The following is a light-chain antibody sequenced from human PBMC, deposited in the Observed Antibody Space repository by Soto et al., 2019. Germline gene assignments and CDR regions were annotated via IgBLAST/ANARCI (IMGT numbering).Light chain of an antibody. Sequence: EIVLTQSPATLSLFPGERATLSCRASQSVSSYVAWYQHKPGQAPRLLMSAASNRATGIPARFSGSWSGTDFPLTISSLEPEDFAVYYCQHRSKFGGGTKVEIK. CDR3: QHRSK. V-gene: IGKV3-11*01. J-gene: IGKJ4*02. CDR1: QSVSSY. CDR2: AAS.